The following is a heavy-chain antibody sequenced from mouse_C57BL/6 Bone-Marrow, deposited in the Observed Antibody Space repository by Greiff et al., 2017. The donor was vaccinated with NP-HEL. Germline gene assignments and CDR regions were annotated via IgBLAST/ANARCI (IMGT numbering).Heavy chain of an antibody. CDR2: IRNKANGYTT. J-gene: IGHJ1*03. V-gene: IGHV7-3*01. D-gene: IGHD1-1*01. CDR3: ARNYYGSSYDWYFDV. Sequence: EVQGVESGGGLVQPGGSLSLSCAASGFTFTDYYMSWVRQPPGKALEWLGFIRNKANGYTTEYSASVKGRFTISRDNSQSILYLQMNALRAEDSATYYCARNYYGSSYDWYFDVWGTGTTVTVSS. CDR1: GFTFTDYY.